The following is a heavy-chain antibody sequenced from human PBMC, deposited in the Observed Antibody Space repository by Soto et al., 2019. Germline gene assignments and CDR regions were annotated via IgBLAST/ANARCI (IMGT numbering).Heavy chain of an antibody. CDR3: ANRGYSYGFVIY. D-gene: IGHD5-18*01. CDR2: IIPMLGIA. Sequence: QVQLVQSGAEVKKPGSSVKVSCKASGGTFSSYTFSWVRQAPGQGLEWMGRIIPMLGIANYAQKFQGRVTILAAXSTSTAYMELSSLRSEDTAVYYCANRGYSYGFVIYWGQGTLVTVSS. CDR1: GGTFSSYT. J-gene: IGHJ4*02. V-gene: IGHV1-69*02.